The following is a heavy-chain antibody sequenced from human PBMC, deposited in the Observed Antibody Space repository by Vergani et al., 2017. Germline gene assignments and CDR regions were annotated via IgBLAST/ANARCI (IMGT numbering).Heavy chain of an antibody. Sequence: QVQLQQWGAGLLKPSETLSLTCAVYGGSFSGYYWSWIRQPPGKGLEWIGEINHSGSTNYNPSLKSRVTISVDTSKNQFSLKLSSVTAADTAVYYCARKGKMPDYDILTGYAFDIWGQGTMVTVSS. CDR2: INHSGST. CDR3: ARKGKMPDYDILTGYAFDI. V-gene: IGHV4-34*01. J-gene: IGHJ3*02. CDR1: GGSFSGYY. D-gene: IGHD3-9*01.